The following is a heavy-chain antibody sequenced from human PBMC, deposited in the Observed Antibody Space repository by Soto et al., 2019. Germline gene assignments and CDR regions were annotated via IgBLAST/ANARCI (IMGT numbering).Heavy chain of an antibody. CDR2: ISGSGGST. J-gene: IGHJ4*02. D-gene: IGHD3-3*01. V-gene: IGHV3-23*01. Sequence: VQLLESGGGLVQPGGSLRLSGAASGFTFSSYAMSWVRQAPGKGLEWVSAISGSGGSTYYADSVKGRFTISRDNSKNTLYLQMNSLRAEDTAVYYCAKVMLYDFWSGSFDYWGQGTLVTVSS. CDR1: GFTFSSYA. CDR3: AKVMLYDFWSGSFDY.